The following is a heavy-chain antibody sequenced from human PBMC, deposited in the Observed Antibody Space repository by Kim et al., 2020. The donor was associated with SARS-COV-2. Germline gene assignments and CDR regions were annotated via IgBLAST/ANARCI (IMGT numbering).Heavy chain of an antibody. CDR3: VRQDRITVSPFLHFFDI. CDR2: FYYTGST. D-gene: IGHD6-19*01. J-gene: IGHJ4*02. V-gene: IGHV4-39*01. Sequence: SETLSLTCTVSGGSITTYNYYWAWIRQAPGKGLEWIGSFYYTGSTSYNPSLKSRVTMSVDMSNSQFSLKLSSVTAADTAVYYCVRQDRITVSPFLHFFDIWGQGPWSPSPQ. CDR1: GGSITTYNYY.